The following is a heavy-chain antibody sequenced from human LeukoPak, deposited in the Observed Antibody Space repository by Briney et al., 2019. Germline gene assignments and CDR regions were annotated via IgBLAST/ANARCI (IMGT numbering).Heavy chain of an antibody. Sequence: ASVKVSCKASGYTFTGYYMHWVRQAPGQGLEWMGWINPSSGGTNYAQKFQGRVTMTRDTSISTAYMELSRLRSDDTAVYYCARGGYSSSSPRANWFDPWGQGTLVTVSS. CDR3: ARGGYSSSSPRANWFDP. D-gene: IGHD6-6*01. V-gene: IGHV1-2*02. CDR2: INPSSGGT. J-gene: IGHJ5*02. CDR1: GYTFTGYY.